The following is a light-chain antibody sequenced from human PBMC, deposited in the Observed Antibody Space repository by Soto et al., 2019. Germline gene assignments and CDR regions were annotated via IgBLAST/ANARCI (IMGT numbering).Light chain of an antibody. J-gene: IGLJ2*01. CDR1: SSDVGGYNS. Sequence: QSALTQPRSVSESPGQSVTISCTGTSSDVGGYNSVSWYQQHPGKAPKLMIYDVSKRPSGVPDRFSGSKSGNTASLTISGLQAEDEADYYCCSYAGSVVVFGGGTKVTVL. CDR2: DVS. CDR3: CSYAGSVVV. V-gene: IGLV2-11*01.